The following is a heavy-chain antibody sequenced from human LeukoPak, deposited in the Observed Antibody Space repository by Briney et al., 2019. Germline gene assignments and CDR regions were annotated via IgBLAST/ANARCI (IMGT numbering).Heavy chain of an antibody. CDR3: ARGRYYYSMDV. CDR2: IYYSGST. V-gene: IGHV4-59*01. CDR1: GGSISSYY. Sequence: PSETLSLTCTASGGSISSYYWSWIRQPPGKGLEWIGYIYYSGSTNFNPSLKSRVTISVDTSKNQFSLKLSSVTAADTAVYYCARGRYYYSMDVWGQGTTVTVSS. J-gene: IGHJ6*02.